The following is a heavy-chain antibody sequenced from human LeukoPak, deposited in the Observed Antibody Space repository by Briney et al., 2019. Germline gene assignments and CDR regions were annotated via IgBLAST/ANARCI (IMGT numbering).Heavy chain of an antibody. D-gene: IGHD6-13*01. Sequence: PSETLSLTCTVSGGSISSSSYYWGWIRQPPGKGLEWIGSIYYSGSTYYNPSLKSRVTISVDTSKNQFSLKLSSVTAADTAVYYCARGSLYSPLSMYYYGMDVWGQGTTVTVSS. J-gene: IGHJ6*02. CDR1: GGSISSSSYY. CDR3: ARGSLYSPLSMYYYGMDV. V-gene: IGHV4-39*07. CDR2: IYYSGST.